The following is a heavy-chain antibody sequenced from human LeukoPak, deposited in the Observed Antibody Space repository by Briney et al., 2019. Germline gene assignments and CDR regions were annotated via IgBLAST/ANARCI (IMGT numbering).Heavy chain of an antibody. D-gene: IGHD3-10*01. Sequence: SETLSLTCAVYGGSFSGYYWSWIRQPPGKGLEWIGEINHSGSTNYNPSLKSRVTISVDTSKNQFSLKLSSVTAADTAVYYCARGPYGSGSLYYYYGMNVWGQATTVTVSS. CDR3: ARGPYGSGSLYYYYGMNV. CDR2: INHSGST. CDR1: GGSFSGYY. V-gene: IGHV4-34*01. J-gene: IGHJ6*02.